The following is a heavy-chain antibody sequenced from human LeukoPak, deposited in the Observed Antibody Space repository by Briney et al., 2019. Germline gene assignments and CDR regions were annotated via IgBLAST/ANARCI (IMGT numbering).Heavy chain of an antibody. J-gene: IGHJ4*02. CDR3: ARMLAGGASSSWEGRYFDY. Sequence: GGSLRLSCAASGFTFSDYYMGWIRQAPGKGLEWVSYISSSGSTIYYADSVKGRFTISRDNAKNSLYLQMNSLRAEDTAVYYCARMLAGGASSSWEGRYFDYWGQGTLVTVSS. V-gene: IGHV3-11*04. CDR2: ISSSGSTI. D-gene: IGHD6-13*01. CDR1: GFTFSDYY.